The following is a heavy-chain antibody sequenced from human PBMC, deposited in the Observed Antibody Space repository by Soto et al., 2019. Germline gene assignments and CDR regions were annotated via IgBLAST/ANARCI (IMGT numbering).Heavy chain of an antibody. V-gene: IGHV4-61*01. D-gene: IGHD3-3*02. J-gene: IGHJ6*02. CDR2: IYYSGST. Sequence: QVQLQESGPGLVKPSETLSLTCTVSGGSVSSGTYYWSWIRQPPGKGLEWIGYIYYSGSTNYNPSLKSRVTISVDTSKNQFSLKLSSVTAADTAVYYCARHLSMDVWGQGTTVTVSS. CDR3: ARHLSMDV. CDR1: GGSVSSGTYY.